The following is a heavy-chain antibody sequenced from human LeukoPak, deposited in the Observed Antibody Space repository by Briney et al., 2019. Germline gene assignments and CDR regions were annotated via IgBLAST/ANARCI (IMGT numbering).Heavy chain of an antibody. CDR2: IYYSGST. V-gene: IGHV4-30-4*08. J-gene: IGHJ5*02. D-gene: IGHD3-10*01. CDR3: ASKDWDYGSGSSHNWFDP. CDR1: GGSISSGDYY. Sequence: PSETLSLTCTVSGGSISSGDYYWSWIRQPPGKGLEWIGYIYYSGSTYYNPSLKSRVTISVDTSKNQFSLKLSSVTAVDTAVYYCASKDWDYGSGSSHNWFDPWGQGTLVTVSS.